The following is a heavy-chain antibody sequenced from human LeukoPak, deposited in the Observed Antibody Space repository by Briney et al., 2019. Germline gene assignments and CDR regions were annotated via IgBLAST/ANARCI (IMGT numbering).Heavy chain of an antibody. Sequence: ASVKVSCKVSGYTLTELSMHWVRQAPGKGLEWMGGFDPEDGETTYAQKFQGRVTMTEDTSTDTAYMELSSLRSEDTAVYYCATKAFSITMGNDAFDIWGQGTMVTVSS. J-gene: IGHJ3*02. CDR1: GYTLTELS. CDR3: ATKAFSITMGNDAFDI. D-gene: IGHD3-10*01. V-gene: IGHV1-24*01. CDR2: FDPEDGET.